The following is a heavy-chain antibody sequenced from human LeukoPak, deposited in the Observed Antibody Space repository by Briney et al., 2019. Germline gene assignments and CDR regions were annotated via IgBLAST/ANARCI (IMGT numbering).Heavy chain of an antibody. CDR1: GFTFSDYY. V-gene: IGHV3-11*01. CDR2: ISSSGSTI. CDR3: TRGGDDILTGLDDAFDI. D-gene: IGHD3-9*01. J-gene: IGHJ3*02. Sequence: PGGSLRLSCAASGFTFSDYYMSWIRQAPGKGLEWVSYISSSGSTIYYADSVKRRFTISRANNNNSLQLQINSLRAEDTVVYYCTRGGDDILTGLDDAFDIWGQGTMVSVSS.